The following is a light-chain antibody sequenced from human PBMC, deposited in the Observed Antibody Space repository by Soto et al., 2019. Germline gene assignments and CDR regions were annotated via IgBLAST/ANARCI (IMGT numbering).Light chain of an antibody. CDR1: QSISSW. J-gene: IGKJ2*01. V-gene: IGKV1-5*01. CDR3: QQYNSYPYT. Sequence: DIQMTQYPSTLSASVGDRVTITCRASQSISSWLAWYQQKPGKAPKLLIYDASSLESGVPSRFSGSGSGTEFTLTISRLQPDDFATYYCQQYNSYPYTFGQGTKREIK. CDR2: DAS.